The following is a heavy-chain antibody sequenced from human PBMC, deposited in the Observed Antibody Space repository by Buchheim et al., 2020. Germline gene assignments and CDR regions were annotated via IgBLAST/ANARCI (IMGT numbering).Heavy chain of an antibody. J-gene: IGHJ2*01. CDR1: GFAFSTYS. V-gene: IGHV3-48*01. D-gene: IGHD4-17*01. CDR3: ARDMGYGDSVYWYFDL. CDR2: ISTTSSTI. Sequence: EVQLVESGGGLVRHGGSLRLSCAASGFAFSTYSMNWVRQAPGKGLEWVSYISTTSSTIYYADSVRGRVTISRDNAKTALSMQMNSLRVEDTAVYYCARDMGYGDSVYWYFDLWGRGTL.